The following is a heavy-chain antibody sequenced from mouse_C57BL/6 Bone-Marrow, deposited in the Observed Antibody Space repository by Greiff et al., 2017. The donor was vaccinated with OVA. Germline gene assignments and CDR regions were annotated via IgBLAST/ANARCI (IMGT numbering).Heavy chain of an antibody. CDR3: AKGSTAQADCDY. CDR2: IYPGDGDT. Sequence: VQLQQSGPELVKPGASVKISCKASGYAFSSSWMNWVKQRPGKGLEWIGRIYPGDGDTNYNGKFKGKATLTADKSSSTAYMQLSSLTSEDSAVYFCAKGSTAQADCDYWGQGTTLTVSS. J-gene: IGHJ2*01. D-gene: IGHD3-2*02. CDR1: GYAFSSSW. V-gene: IGHV1-82*01.